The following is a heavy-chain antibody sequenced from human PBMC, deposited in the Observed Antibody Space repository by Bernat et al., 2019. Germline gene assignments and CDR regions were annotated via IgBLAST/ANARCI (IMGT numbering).Heavy chain of an antibody. V-gene: IGHV4-31*03. CDR2: IYYSGST. D-gene: IGHD4-17*01. CDR1: GGSISSGGYY. Sequence: QVQLQESGPGLVKPSQTLSLTCTVSGGSISSGGYYWSWIRQHPGKGLEWIGYIYYSGSTYYNPSLKSRVTISVDTSKNQFSLKLSSVTAADTAVYYCAREFSGDHDTDAFDIWGQGTMVTVSS. CDR3: AREFSGDHDTDAFDI. J-gene: IGHJ3*02.